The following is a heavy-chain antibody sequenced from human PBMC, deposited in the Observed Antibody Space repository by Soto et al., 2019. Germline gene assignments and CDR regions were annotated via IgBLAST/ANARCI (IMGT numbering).Heavy chain of an antibody. J-gene: IGHJ3*02. Sequence: GASVKVSCKASGYTFTSYDINWVRQATGQGLEWMGWMNPNSGGTNYAQKFQGRVTMTRDTSISTAYMELSRLRSDDTAVYYCARDPTRVFRYFDWVRVGLAAFDIWGQGTMVTVS. D-gene: IGHD3-9*01. CDR2: MNPNSGGT. CDR3: ARDPTRVFRYFDWVRVGLAAFDI. V-gene: IGHV1-2*02. CDR1: GYTFTSYD.